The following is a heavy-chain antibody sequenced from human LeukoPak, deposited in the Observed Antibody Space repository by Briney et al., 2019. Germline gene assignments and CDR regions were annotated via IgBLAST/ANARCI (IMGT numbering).Heavy chain of an antibody. V-gene: IGHV4-59*11. J-gene: IGHJ6*03. CDR3: ARVLSDYYYYYMDV. CDR1: GGSISSHY. D-gene: IGHD3-3*02. CDR2: IYYSGST. Sequence: PSETLSLTCTVSGGSISSHYWSWIRQPPGKGLEWIGYIYYSGSTNYNPSLKSRVTISVDTSKNQFSLKLSSVTAADTAVYYCARVLSDYYYYYMDVWGRGTLVTVSS.